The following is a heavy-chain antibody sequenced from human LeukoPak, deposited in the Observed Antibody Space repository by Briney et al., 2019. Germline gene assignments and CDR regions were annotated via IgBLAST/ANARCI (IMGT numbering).Heavy chain of an antibody. Sequence: PGGSLRLSCAASGFTFSSYWMSWVRQAPGKGLEWVANIKQDGSEKYYVDSVKGRFTISRDNAKNSLYLQMNSLRAEDTAVYYCAKDLYAYYYGSGSYRSPIDYWGQGTLVTVSS. J-gene: IGHJ4*02. CDR2: IKQDGSEK. CDR1: GFTFSSYW. CDR3: AKDLYAYYYGSGSYRSPIDY. D-gene: IGHD3-10*01. V-gene: IGHV3-7*01.